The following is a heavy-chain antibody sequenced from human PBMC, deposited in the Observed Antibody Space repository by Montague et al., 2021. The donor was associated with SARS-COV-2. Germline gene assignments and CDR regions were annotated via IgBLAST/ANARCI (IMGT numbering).Heavy chain of an antibody. CDR2: XDWDDDK. D-gene: IGHD3-9*01. CDR1: GFSLSTSGMC. Sequence: PALVKPXQTLTLTCTFSGFSLSTSGMCVSWIRQPPGKALEWLALXDWDDDKYYSTSLKTRPTISKDTSKNQVVLTMTNMDPVDTATYYCARIRDYDILTGSYSGFDFGGQGTLVTVSS. CDR3: ARIRDYDILTGSYSGFDF. V-gene: IGHV2-70*01. J-gene: IGHJ5*01.